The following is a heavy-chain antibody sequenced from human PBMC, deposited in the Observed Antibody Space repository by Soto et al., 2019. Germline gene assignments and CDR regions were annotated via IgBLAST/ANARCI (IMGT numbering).Heavy chain of an antibody. J-gene: IGHJ3*02. V-gene: IGHV5-10-1*01. CDR1: GYSFTSYW. D-gene: IGHD2-2*01. Sequence: GESLKISCKGSGYSFTSYWISWVRQMPGKGLEWMGRIDPSDSYTNYSPSFQGHVTISADKSISTAYLQWSSLKASDTAMYYCASHDIVVVPAAPSDAFDIWGQGTMVTVSS. CDR2: IDPSDSYT. CDR3: ASHDIVVVPAAPSDAFDI.